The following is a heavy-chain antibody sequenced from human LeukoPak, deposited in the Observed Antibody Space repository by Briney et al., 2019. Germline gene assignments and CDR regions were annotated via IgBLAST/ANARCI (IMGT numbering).Heavy chain of an antibody. J-gene: IGHJ6*03. D-gene: IGHD6-13*01. Sequence: SEPLSLTCTVSGGSISSHYWSWIRQPPGKGLEWIGYIYYSGSTNYNPSLKSRVTISVDTSKNQFSLKLSSVTAADTAVYYCARGYSSSWSNYYYYYMDVWGKGTTVTVSS. CDR3: ARGYSSSWSNYYYYYMDV. CDR2: IYYSGST. CDR1: GGSISSHY. V-gene: IGHV4-59*11.